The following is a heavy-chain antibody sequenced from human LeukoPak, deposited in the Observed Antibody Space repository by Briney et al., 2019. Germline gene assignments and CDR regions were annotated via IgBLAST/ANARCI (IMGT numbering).Heavy chain of an antibody. D-gene: IGHD3-10*01. J-gene: IGHJ4*02. CDR2: IWYDGSNK. CDR3: ARGALLQYYFDY. CDR1: GFTFSSYG. V-gene: IGHV3-33*01. Sequence: PGGSLRLSCAASGFTFSSYGMHWVRQAPGKGLEWVAVIWYDGSNKYYADSVKGRFTVSRDNSKNTLYLQMNSLRAEDTAVYYCARGALLQYYFDYWGQGTLVTVSS.